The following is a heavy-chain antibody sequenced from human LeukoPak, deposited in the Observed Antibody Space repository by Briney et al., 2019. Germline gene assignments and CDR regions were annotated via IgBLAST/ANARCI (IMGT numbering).Heavy chain of an antibody. CDR1: GFTFGSYA. CDR2: ISGSGSNT. V-gene: IGHV3-23*01. CDR3: ARDPSCGGDCSHDAFDI. J-gene: IGHJ3*02. Sequence: GGSLRLSCAGSGFTFGSYAMSWVRQAPGKGLEWVSAISGSGSNTYYPDSVKGRFTISRDNSKNTLYLQMSSLRAEDTAVYYCARDPSCGGDCSHDAFDIWGQGTMVTVSS. D-gene: IGHD2-21*02.